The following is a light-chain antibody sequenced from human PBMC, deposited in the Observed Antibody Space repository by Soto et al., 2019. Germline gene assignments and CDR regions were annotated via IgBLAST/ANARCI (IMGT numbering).Light chain of an antibody. Sequence: DIQMTQSPSTLSGSVGDRVTVTCRASQTISSWLAWYQQKPGKAPKLLIYKASTLKSGVPSRFSDSGSGTEFTLTISSLQPDHFATYYCQQANSFPWTFGQGTKVDIK. CDR2: KAS. J-gene: IGKJ1*01. CDR3: QQANSFPWT. V-gene: IGKV1-5*03. CDR1: QTISSW.